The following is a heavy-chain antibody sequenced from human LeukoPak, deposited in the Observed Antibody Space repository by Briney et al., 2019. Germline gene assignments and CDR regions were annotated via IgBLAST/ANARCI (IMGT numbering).Heavy chain of an antibody. Sequence: SSVKVSCKASGYTFTSYDINWVRQATGQGLEWMAWMNPNSGNTGYAQKFQGRVTMTRNTSISTAYMELSSLRSEDTAVYYCARFRGNIAAAGDYWGEGTLVTVSS. D-gene: IGHD6-13*01. CDR2: MNPNSGNT. CDR3: ARFRGNIAAAGDY. V-gene: IGHV1-8*01. CDR1: GYTFTSYD. J-gene: IGHJ4*02.